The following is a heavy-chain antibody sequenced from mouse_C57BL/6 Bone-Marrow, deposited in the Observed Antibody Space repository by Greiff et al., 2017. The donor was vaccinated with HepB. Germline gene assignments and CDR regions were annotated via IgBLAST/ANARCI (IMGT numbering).Heavy chain of an antibody. D-gene: IGHD2-3*01. Sequence: QVQLQQSGAELVKPGASVKLSCKASGYTFTSYWMHWVKQRPGQGLEWIGMIHPNSGSTNYNEKFKSKATLTVDKSSSTAYMQLSSLTSEDSAVYYCAQIYDGYPYWYFDVWGTGTTVTVSS. J-gene: IGHJ1*03. CDR2: IHPNSGST. CDR3: AQIYDGYPYWYFDV. V-gene: IGHV1-64*01. CDR1: GYTFTSYW.